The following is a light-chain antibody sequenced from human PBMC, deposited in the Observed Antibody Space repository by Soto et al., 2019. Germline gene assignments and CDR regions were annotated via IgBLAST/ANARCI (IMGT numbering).Light chain of an antibody. Sequence: AIQMTQSPATLSASVGGRLTITCRASQTISSWLAWYQQKPGKAPKLLIYAASSLQSGVPSRFSGSGSGTDFTLTISSLQPEDFATYYCLQDYNYPRTFGQGTKVDIK. J-gene: IGKJ1*01. CDR3: LQDYNYPRT. CDR2: AAS. V-gene: IGKV1-6*02. CDR1: QTISSW.